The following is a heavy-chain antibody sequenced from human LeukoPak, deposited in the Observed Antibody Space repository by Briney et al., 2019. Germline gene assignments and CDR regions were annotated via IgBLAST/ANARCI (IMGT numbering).Heavy chain of an antibody. Sequence: ASVKVSCKASGYTFTSYGISWVRQAPGQGLEWMGWISAYNGNTNYAQKLQGRVTMTRDTSTSTAYMELRRLRSDDTAVYYCARGRVLRYFELLLSGAFDIWGQGTMVTVSS. CDR3: ARGRVLRYFELLLSGAFDI. CDR1: GYTFTSYG. D-gene: IGHD3-9*01. J-gene: IGHJ3*02. CDR2: ISAYNGNT. V-gene: IGHV1-18*01.